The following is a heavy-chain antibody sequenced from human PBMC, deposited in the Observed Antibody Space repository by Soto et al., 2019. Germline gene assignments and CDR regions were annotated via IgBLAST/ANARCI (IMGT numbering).Heavy chain of an antibody. J-gene: IGHJ5*02. V-gene: IGHV4-30-2*01. CDR3: ARVTDR. CDR1: GGSISSGGYS. Sequence: LQLQESGSGLLKPSQTLSLTCAVSGGSISSGGYSWSWIRQPPGKGLEWIGYIFHSGSTSYNPSLKSRVTISVDRSKNQFSLKLSSVTAADTAVYSCARVTDRWGQGTLVTVSS. CDR2: IFHSGST.